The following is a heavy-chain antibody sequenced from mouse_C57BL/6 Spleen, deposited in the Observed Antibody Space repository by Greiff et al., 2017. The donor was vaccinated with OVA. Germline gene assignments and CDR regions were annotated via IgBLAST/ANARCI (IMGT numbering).Heavy chain of an antibody. Sequence: VQLQQPGAELVRPGSSVKLSCKASGYTFTSYWMHWVKQRPIQGLEWIGNIDPSDSETHYNQKFKDKATLTVDKSSSTAYMQLSSLTSEDSAVYYCARNYDSSYEWYFGGWGTVATVTVSS. J-gene: IGHJ1*03. V-gene: IGHV1-52*01. CDR2: IDPSDSET. CDR3: ARNYDSSYEWYFGG. D-gene: IGHD1-1*01. CDR1: GYTFTSYW.